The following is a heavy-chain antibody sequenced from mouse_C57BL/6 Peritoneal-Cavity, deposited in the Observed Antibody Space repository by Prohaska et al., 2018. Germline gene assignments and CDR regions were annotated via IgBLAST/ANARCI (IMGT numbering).Heavy chain of an antibody. J-gene: IGHJ2*01. Sequence: QVQLQQPGAELVKPGASVKLSCKASGYTFTSYWMHWVKQRPGQGLEWIGMIHPNSGSTNYNEKFKSKATLTVDKSSSTAYMQLSSLTSEDSAVYYCASPIYYYGSSDDYCGQGTTLTVSS. D-gene: IGHD1-1*01. CDR2: IHPNSGST. V-gene: IGHV1-64*01. CDR3: ASPIYYYGSSDDY. CDR1: GYTFTSYW.